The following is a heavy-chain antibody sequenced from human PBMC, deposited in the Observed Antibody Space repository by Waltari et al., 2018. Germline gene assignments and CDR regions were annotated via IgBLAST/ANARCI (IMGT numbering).Heavy chain of an antibody. J-gene: IGHJ4*02. CDR3: AKRLRDYSDNNLFDS. CDR2: IGGGVNGP. Sequence: EVQLLESGGGLVQPGGSLRLSCTVSGFSFSTYAMAWVRQVPGKGLEWVALIGGGVNGPLYADSLKGRFTISRDNFKNTLSLQMNSLRVEDTAIYYCAKRLRDYSDNNLFDSWGQGTLVTVSS. D-gene: IGHD4-4*01. CDR1: GFSFSTYA. V-gene: IGHV3-23*03.